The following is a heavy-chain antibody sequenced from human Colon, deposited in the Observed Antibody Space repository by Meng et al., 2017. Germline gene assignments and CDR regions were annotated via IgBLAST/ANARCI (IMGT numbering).Heavy chain of an antibody. Sequence: QGQLQGAGPGLVKPSGTLSLTCAVSGCSITNSNWWSWVRQPPGKGLEWIGQTYGSVNTAYNPSLKSRVTISVDKSKNQLSLTLSSVTAADTAVYYCAKNGAYCLEYWGQGILVTVSS. D-gene: IGHD2-8*02. CDR1: GCSITNSNW. CDR2: TYGSVNT. J-gene: IGHJ4*02. V-gene: IGHV4-4*02. CDR3: AKNGAYCLEY.